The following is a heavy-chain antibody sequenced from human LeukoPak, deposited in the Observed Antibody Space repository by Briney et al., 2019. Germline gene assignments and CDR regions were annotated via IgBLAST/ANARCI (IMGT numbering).Heavy chain of an antibody. V-gene: IGHV3-23*01. CDR2: ISGSGSST. Sequence: GALRLSCAASGFTFSSYAMSWVRQAPGKGLEWVSAISGSGSSTYYADSVKGRFTISRDNSKNTLYLQMNSLRAEDTAVYYCAKEDCSSTSCDAHYYYYGMDVWGQGTTVTVSS. CDR3: AKEDCSSTSCDAHYYYYGMDV. CDR1: GFTFSSYA. D-gene: IGHD2-2*01. J-gene: IGHJ6*02.